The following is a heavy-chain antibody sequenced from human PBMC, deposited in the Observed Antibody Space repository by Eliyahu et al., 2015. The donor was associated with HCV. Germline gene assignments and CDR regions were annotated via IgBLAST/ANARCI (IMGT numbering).Heavy chain of an antibody. Sequence: QVQLVESGGGVVQPGRSLRXSCAASGFTFSSYGMHWVRQAPGKGLGWVAVXWYDGSNKYYADSVKGRFTISRDNSKNTLYLQMNSLRAEDTAVYYCARDRRTVSSPNWFDPWGQGTLVTVSS. J-gene: IGHJ5*02. CDR1: GFTFSSYG. CDR3: ARDRRTVSSPNWFDP. V-gene: IGHV3-33*01. D-gene: IGHD1-1*01. CDR2: XWYDGSNK.